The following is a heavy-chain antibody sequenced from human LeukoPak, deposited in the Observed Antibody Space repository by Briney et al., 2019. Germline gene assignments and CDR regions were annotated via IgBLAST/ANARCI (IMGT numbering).Heavy chain of an antibody. CDR1: GGSISNSRYY. CDR2: IYYSGST. J-gene: IGHJ4*02. Sequence: KPSETLSLTCTVSGGSISNSRYYWGWIRQPPGKGLEWIGSIYYSGSTHYTPSLESRVTISVDTSKNQFSLKLSSVTAADTAVYYCATNSSGWVFDYWGQGTQVTVSS. V-gene: IGHV4-39*01. D-gene: IGHD6-19*01. CDR3: ATNSSGWVFDY.